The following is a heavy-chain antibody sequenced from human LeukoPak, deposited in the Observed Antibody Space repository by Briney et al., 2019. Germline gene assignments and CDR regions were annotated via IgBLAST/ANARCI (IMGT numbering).Heavy chain of an antibody. D-gene: IGHD6-19*01. CDR3: ARSLRDWYKGY. V-gene: IGHV1-8*01. J-gene: IGHJ4*02. CDR2: MNPNSGNT. Sequence: ASVKVSCKASGYTYTNYDINWVRQATGQGLEWMGWMNPNSGNTAYAQKFQGRVTMTRDTSINTIYMELSSLRSEDTAVYYCARSLRDWYKGYWGQGTLVTVSS. CDR1: GYTYTNYD.